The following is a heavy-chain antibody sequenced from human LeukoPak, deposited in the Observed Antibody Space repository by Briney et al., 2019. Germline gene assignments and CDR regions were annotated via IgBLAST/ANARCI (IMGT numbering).Heavy chain of an antibody. Sequence: ASVKLSCKASGGTFSSYAISWVRQAPGQGLEWMGRIIPILGIANYAQKFQGRVTITADKSTSTAYMELSSLRSEDTAVYYCARDPRITIFGVVINAYYYYGMDVWGQGTTVTVSS. D-gene: IGHD3-3*01. V-gene: IGHV1-69*04. CDR1: GGTFSSYA. CDR2: IIPILGIA. CDR3: ARDPRITIFGVVINAYYYYGMDV. J-gene: IGHJ6*02.